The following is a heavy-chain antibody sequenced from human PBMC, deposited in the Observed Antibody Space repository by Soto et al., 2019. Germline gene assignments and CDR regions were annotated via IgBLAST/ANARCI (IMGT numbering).Heavy chain of an antibody. CDR1: EFSLSTSGVG. Sequence: QITLKESGPTLVKPTQTLTLTCTFSEFSLSTSGVGVGWVRQPPGKALEWLALIYYNDDKRYSPSLKSRLTTPKSTSKNTELLTKTKRARVDIAAFYWAVAAVGLIVGARGYFDGWAQGPMLAVSS. V-gene: IGHV2-5*01. CDR3: AVAAVGLIVGARGYFDG. J-gene: IGHJ3*01. D-gene: IGHD1-26*01. CDR2: IYYNDDK.